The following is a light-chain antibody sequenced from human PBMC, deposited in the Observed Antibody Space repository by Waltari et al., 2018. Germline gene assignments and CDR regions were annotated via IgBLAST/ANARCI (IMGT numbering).Light chain of an antibody. J-gene: IGKJ1*01. V-gene: IGKV3-20*01. CDR2: GAS. Sequence: EIVLTHSPGTLSLSPGERATLSCRASQSIDSTYLAWYQQKPGQPPRLLIYGASNRATGISDRFSGSVSGTDFTLTISRLDPEDFAVYYCQYYDSSPLWTFGQGTKVEIK. CDR1: QSIDSTY. CDR3: QYYDSSPLWT.